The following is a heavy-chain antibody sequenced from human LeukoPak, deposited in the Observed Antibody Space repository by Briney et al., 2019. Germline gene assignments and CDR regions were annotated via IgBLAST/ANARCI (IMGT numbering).Heavy chain of an antibody. J-gene: IGHJ6*02. D-gene: IGHD6-19*01. Sequence: PGGSRRLSCAASGFTFSDYYMSWIRQAPGKGLEWVSYISSSGSTIYYADSVKGRFTISRDNAKNSLYLQMNSLRAEDTAVYYCARDRGRIAVAGTYYGMDVWGQGTTVTVSS. CDR3: ARDRGRIAVAGTYYGMDV. V-gene: IGHV3-11*01. CDR1: GFTFSDYY. CDR2: ISSSGSTI.